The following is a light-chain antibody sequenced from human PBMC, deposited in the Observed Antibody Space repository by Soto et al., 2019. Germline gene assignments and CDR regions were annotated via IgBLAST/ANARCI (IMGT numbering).Light chain of an antibody. CDR1: SSDIGAYTF. V-gene: IGLV2-8*01. J-gene: IGLJ2*01. CDR2: GVS. CDR3: SSYAGSNYYVV. Sequence: QSALTQPPSASGSPGQSVSISCTGTSSDIGAYTFVSWYQQHPGKAPRLMIYGVSKRPSGVPDRFSGSKSGNTASLTVSGLQAEDEADYYCSSYAGSNYYVVFGGGTKLTVL.